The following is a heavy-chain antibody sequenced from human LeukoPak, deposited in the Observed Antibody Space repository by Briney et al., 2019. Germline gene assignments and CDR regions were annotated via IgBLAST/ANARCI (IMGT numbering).Heavy chain of an antibody. J-gene: IGHJ4*02. D-gene: IGHD6-6*01. CDR1: GFTFDDYA. Sequence: PGGSLRLSCAASGFTFDDYAMHWVRQAPGKGLEWVSGISWNSGSIGYADSVKGRSTISRDNAKNSLYLQMNSLRAEDTALYYCAKDLGYSSSSRGGGGLDYWGQGTLVTVSS. V-gene: IGHV3-9*01. CDR3: AKDLGYSSSSRGGGGLDY. CDR2: ISWNSGSI.